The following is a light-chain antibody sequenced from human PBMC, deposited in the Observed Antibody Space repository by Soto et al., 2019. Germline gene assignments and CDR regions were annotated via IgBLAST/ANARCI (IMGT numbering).Light chain of an antibody. J-gene: IGKJ1*01. V-gene: IGKV1-5*01. CDR1: QSISSW. CDR3: QEYKSYSWT. Sequence: IHLTQSPSSLSASVVYGCTMKFRASQSISSWLAWYQQKPGKAPKLLIYDASSLESGVPSRVSGSGSGTEFTLTIDSLQPDDFATYYCQEYKSYSWTFGQGTKVDIK. CDR2: DAS.